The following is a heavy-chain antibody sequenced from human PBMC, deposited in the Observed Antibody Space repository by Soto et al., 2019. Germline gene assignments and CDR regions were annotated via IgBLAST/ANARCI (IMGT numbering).Heavy chain of an antibody. CDR2: ISWNSGSI. V-gene: IGHV3-9*01. D-gene: IGHD6-6*01. Sequence: EVQLVESGGGLVQPGRSLRLSCAASGFTFDDYAMHWVRQAPGKGLEWVSGISWNSGSIGYADSVKGRFTISRDNAKNSLYLQMNSLRAEDTVLYYCAKDEGRGQLGNFDYWGQGTLVTVSS. J-gene: IGHJ4*02. CDR1: GFTFDDYA. CDR3: AKDEGRGQLGNFDY.